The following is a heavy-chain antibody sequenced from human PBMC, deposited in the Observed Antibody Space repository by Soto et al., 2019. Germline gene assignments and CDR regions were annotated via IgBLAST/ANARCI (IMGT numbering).Heavy chain of an antibody. D-gene: IGHD3-10*01. J-gene: IGHJ6*02. CDR1: GGTFSSYA. CDR2: VIPVFGLA. Sequence: QVQLVQSGAEVKKPGSSVKDSCKSSGGTFSSYAISWVRQAPGQGLEWMGGVIPVFGLATYAQKVQGRVTITADKSTNKAYMELSRLRSEDTAVYYCPRGISYYGSGKGIYDYYSLDVWGQGTMVTVSS. V-gene: IGHV1-69*17. CDR3: PRGISYYGSGKGIYDYYSLDV.